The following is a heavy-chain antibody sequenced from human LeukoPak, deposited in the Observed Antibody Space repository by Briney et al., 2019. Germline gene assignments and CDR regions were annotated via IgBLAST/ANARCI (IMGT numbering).Heavy chain of an antibody. CDR3: ARPYYDFWSGYYTARY. Sequence: ASVKVSCKASGYTFTGYYMHWVRQAPGQGLEWMGWINPNSGGTNYAQKFQGRVTMTRDTSISTAYMELSRLRSDDTAVYYCARPYYDFWSGYYTARYWGQGTLVTVSS. D-gene: IGHD3-3*01. CDR2: INPNSGGT. J-gene: IGHJ4*02. V-gene: IGHV1-2*02. CDR1: GYTFTGYY.